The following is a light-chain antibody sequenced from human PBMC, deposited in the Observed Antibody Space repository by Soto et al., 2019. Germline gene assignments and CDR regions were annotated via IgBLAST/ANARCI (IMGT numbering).Light chain of an antibody. CDR3: QQYNSYRLT. Sequence: DIQMTQSPSSVSASVGDRVPTPCRASQDINKWLAWYQQKPGKAPKILIYDASSLESGVPSRFRGSGSGTECTLTISSLQPDDFATYYCQQYNSYRLTFGGGTKVDIK. J-gene: IGKJ4*01. CDR2: DAS. CDR1: QDINKW. V-gene: IGKV1-5*01.